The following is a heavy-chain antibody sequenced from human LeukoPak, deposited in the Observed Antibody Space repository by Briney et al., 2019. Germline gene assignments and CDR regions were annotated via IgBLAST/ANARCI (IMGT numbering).Heavy chain of an antibody. V-gene: IGHV1-2*06. CDR1: GYTFTGYY. CDR2: INPNSGGT. D-gene: IGHD6-13*01. J-gene: IGHJ4*02. Sequence: GASVKVSCKASGYTFTGYYMHWVRQAPGQGLEWMGRINPNSGGTNYAQKFQGRVAMTRYTSISTAYMELSRLRSDDTAVYYCARDERAYSSSWGQGTLVTVSS. CDR3: ARDERAYSSS.